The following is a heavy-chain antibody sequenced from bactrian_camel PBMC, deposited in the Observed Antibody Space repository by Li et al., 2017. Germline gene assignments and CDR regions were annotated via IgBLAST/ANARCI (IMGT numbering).Heavy chain of an antibody. CDR1: GYTVRSFC. J-gene: IGHJ4*01. D-gene: IGHD6*01. Sequence: HVQLVESGGGSVQAGGSLRLSCAGSGYTVRSFCMGWFRQAPGKEREGVALINRYGSTEYVDSVKGRFTISKDNAKNTLSLQMNRLTPEDTGTYYCAAESTTPCVADGIWIEYDYNYWGQGTQVTVS. V-gene: IGHV3S55*01. CDR2: INRYGST. CDR3: AAESTTPCVADGIWIEYDYNY.